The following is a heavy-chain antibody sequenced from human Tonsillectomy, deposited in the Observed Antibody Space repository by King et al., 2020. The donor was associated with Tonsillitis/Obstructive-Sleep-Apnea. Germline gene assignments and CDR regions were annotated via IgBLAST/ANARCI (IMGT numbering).Heavy chain of an antibody. CDR1: GFSFSSYN. CDR3: AGGDCSSTSGIYYYYDMDV. CDR2: ISYDGSNK. D-gene: IGHD2-2*01. V-gene: IGHV3-30*03. J-gene: IGHJ6*02. Sequence: VQLVESGGGVVQPGRSLRLSCAVSGFSFSSYNMHWVRQAPGKGLEWVAFISYDGSNKYYADSVKGRFTISRDNSKNTLYLQMNSLRAEDSAVYYCAGGDCSSTSGIYYYYDMDVWGQGTTVTVSS.